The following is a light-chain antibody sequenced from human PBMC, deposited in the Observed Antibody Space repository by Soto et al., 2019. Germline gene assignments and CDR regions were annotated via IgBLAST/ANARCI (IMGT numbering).Light chain of an antibody. V-gene: IGKV3D-15*01. CDR2: GAS. J-gene: IGKJ5*01. Sequence: TQSPATVSLSKGQRATLSCRASQSVSNNYLAWYQQKPGQAPRLLIYGASNRATGIPDRFSGSGSGTEFTLTISSLQSEDFAVYYCQQYNNWPSFGQGTRLEIK. CDR1: QSVSNN. CDR3: QQYNNWPS.